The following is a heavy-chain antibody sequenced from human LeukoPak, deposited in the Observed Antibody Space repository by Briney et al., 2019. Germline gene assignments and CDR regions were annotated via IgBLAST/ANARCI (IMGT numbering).Heavy chain of an antibody. CDR3: ARPYDYVWGSYRYFDY. Sequence: SETLSLTCAVYGGSFSGYYWSWIRQPPGKGLEWIGEINHSGSTNYNPSLKSRVTISEDTSKNQFSLKLSSVTAADTAVYYCARPYDYVWGSYRYFDYWGQGTLVTVSS. CDR2: INHSGST. V-gene: IGHV4-34*01. J-gene: IGHJ4*02. CDR1: GGSFSGYY. D-gene: IGHD3-16*02.